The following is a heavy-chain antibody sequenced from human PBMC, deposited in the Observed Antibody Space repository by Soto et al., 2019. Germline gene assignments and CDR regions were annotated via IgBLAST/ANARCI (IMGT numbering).Heavy chain of an antibody. J-gene: IGHJ6*02. Sequence: GSLRLSCAVSGITVSGKKYITWVRQAPGKGLEWVSGIRGFSPYTFYADSVKGRFTISRDNAKNSLYLQMNSLRAEDTAVYYCARDRGYDENDYYYNAMDVWGQGPTVTVSS. D-gene: IGHD2-15*01. CDR1: GITVSGKKY. CDR2: IRGFSPYT. V-gene: IGHV3-21*01. CDR3: ARDRGYDENDYYYNAMDV.